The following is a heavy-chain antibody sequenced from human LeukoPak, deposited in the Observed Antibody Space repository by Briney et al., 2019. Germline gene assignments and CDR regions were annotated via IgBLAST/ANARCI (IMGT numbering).Heavy chain of an antibody. D-gene: IGHD6-13*01. CDR2: ISGSGGST. J-gene: IGHJ4*02. CDR3: ARGPPRYSSSWYVNY. Sequence: GGSLRLSCAASGFTFSSYAMSWVRQAPGKGLEWVSAISGSGGSTYYADSVKGRFTISRDKSKNTLYLQMNSLRAEDTAVYYCARGPPRYSSSWYVNYWGQGTLVTVSS. V-gene: IGHV3-23*01. CDR1: GFTFSSYA.